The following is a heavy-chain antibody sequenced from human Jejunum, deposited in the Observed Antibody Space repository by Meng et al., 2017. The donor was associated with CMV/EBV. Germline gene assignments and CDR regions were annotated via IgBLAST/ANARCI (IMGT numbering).Heavy chain of an antibody. D-gene: IGHD4-17*01. V-gene: IGHV3-74*01. Sequence: SGFTIRTYWMHWVRQVPGKGLEWVSRINTDGSNTNYADSVKGRFTISRDNAKSTLYLQMNSLTAEDTAVYYCIRGPYGADSWYDYWGQGTLVTVSS. CDR2: INTDGSNT. J-gene: IGHJ4*02. CDR1: GFTIRTYW. CDR3: IRGPYGADSWYDY.